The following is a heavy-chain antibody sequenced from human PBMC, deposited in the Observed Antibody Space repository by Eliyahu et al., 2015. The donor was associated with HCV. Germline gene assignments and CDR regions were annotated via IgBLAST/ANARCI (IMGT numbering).Heavy chain of an antibody. Sequence: QVQLQQWGAGLLKPSETLSLTCAVYGGSFSGYYWSWIRQPPGKGLEWIGEINHSGSTNYNPSLKSRVTISVDTSKNQFSLKLSSVTAADTAVYYCARAGIRIFGYWGQGTLVTVSS. CDR3: ARAGIRIFGY. V-gene: IGHV4-34*01. CDR2: INHSGST. J-gene: IGHJ4*02. D-gene: IGHD3-3*02. CDR1: GGSFSGYY.